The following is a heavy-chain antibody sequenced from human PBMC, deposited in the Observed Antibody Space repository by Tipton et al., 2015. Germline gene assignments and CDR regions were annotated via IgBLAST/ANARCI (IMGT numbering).Heavy chain of an antibody. J-gene: IGHJ4*02. Sequence: QLVQSGGGLVQPGGSLRLSCAASGFTFSSYWMSWVRQAPGKGLEWVANIKQDGSEKYYVDSVKGRFTISRDNAKNSLYLQMNSLRAEDTAVYYCASRYCSGGSCYPYWDYWGPGTLVTVSS. CDR1: GFTFSSYW. CDR3: ASRYCSGGSCYPYWDY. V-gene: IGHV3-7*01. CDR2: IKQDGSEK. D-gene: IGHD2-15*01.